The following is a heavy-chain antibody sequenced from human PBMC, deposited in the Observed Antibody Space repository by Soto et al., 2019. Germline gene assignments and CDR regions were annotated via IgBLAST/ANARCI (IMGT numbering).Heavy chain of an antibody. CDR1: GLTYKYSS. Sequence: GGSLRLSCAVSGLTYKYSSMNWIRLAPGKGLEYVSYISSNGETTYYADSVKVRFTITRDNAKSSVYLQMNDLKAEDTALYYCAITLYSNYKRDYWGQGSLVTVSP. CDR2: ISSNGETT. D-gene: IGHD4-4*01. CDR3: AITLYSNYKRDY. J-gene: IGHJ4*02. V-gene: IGHV3-48*01.